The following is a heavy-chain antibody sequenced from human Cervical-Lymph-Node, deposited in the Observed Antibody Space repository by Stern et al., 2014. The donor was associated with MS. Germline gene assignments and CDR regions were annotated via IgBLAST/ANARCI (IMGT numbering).Heavy chain of an antibody. CDR1: GFTFDSYW. D-gene: IGHD6-25*01. Sequence: EVQLGESGGGLVQPGGSLRLSCADSGFTFDSYWKHWVRQVPGKGRVWVSRIDEDGSFASYADFAKGRFTNSRDNAKNTLYLQMNSLRADDTAIYYCGRDLSGRYDHWGQGTLVTVSS. CDR3: GRDLSGRYDH. J-gene: IGHJ5*02. CDR2: IDEDGSFA. V-gene: IGHV3-74*03.